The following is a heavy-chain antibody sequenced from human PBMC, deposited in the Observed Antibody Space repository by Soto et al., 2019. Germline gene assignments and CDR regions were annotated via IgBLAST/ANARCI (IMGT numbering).Heavy chain of an antibody. CDR3: ASSNFEPLNRYFDH. V-gene: IGHV4-31*03. Sequence: QLQLQESGPGLVKPSQTLSLTCNVSGDSISSGNYYWNWIRQIPGKGLEWIGYIFYTGSTYYNPSLESRFIISIDTSKNQFSLILNSVTAADTAVYYCASSNFEPLNRYFDHWSQGTLVTVAS. J-gene: IGHJ4*02. CDR1: GDSISSGNYY. CDR2: IFYTGST.